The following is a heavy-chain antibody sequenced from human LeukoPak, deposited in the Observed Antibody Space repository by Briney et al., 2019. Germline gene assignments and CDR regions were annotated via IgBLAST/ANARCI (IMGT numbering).Heavy chain of an antibody. CDR3: ARDGPALTYCGGDCFSDY. D-gene: IGHD2-21*01. CDR1: GDSISGGSSY. CDR2: IYSSGST. Sequence: SETLSLTCTVSGDSISGGSSYWSWVRQPAGKGLEWIGRIYSSGSTDYNPSLQSRVTVSLDASKNQFSLKLRSVTAADTAVYYCARDGPALTYCGGDCFSDYWGQGTLVIVSS. J-gene: IGHJ4*02. V-gene: IGHV4-61*02.